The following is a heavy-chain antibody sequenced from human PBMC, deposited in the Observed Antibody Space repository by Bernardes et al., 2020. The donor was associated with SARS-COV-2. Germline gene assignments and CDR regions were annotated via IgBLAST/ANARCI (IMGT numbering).Heavy chain of an antibody. CDR1: GGSRSRYY. CDR3: ARGHGYCSSTSCYIWFDP. CDR2: SYYSGST. Sequence: SETLSLTCTGAGGSRSRYYWSWIRQRPGKGLEWIGYSYYSGSTNYNPSLKSRFTISVDTSKNQFSLKLSSVTAADTAVYYCARGHGYCSSTSCYIWFDPWGQGTLVTVSS. V-gene: IGHV4-59*01. J-gene: IGHJ5*02. D-gene: IGHD2-2*02.